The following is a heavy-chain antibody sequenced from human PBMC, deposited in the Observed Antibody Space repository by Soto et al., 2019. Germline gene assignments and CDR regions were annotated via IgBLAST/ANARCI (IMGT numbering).Heavy chain of an antibody. CDR2: IWYDGSNK. CDR3: AGGSKNWNSSTFSFYYPCDV. V-gene: IGHV3-33*01. CDR1: GFSFSDYG. J-gene: IGHJ6*03. Sequence: QVQLVESGGGVVQPGRSLRLSCAASGFSFSDYGMHWVRQAPGKGLEWVALIWYDGSNKYYEDSVKGRFTISRDNSKNTLFLKMNTWRVEEMAVYYGAGGSKNWNSSTFSFYYPCDVWGKGTTVTVS. D-gene: IGHD1-1*01.